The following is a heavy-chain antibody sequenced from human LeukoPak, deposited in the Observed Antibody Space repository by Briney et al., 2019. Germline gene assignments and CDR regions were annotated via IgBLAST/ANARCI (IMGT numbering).Heavy chain of an antibody. D-gene: IGHD2-15*01. J-gene: IGHJ5*02. Sequence: SETLSLTCTVSGGSISGYYWSWIRQPPGKGLEWIGYIYYSGSTNYNPSPKSRVTISVDTSKNQFSLKLSSVTAADTAVYYCARWSGVVVVAATPWGFDPWGQGTLVTVSS. CDR3: ARWSGVVVVAATPWGFDP. V-gene: IGHV4-59*01. CDR2: IYYSGST. CDR1: GGSISGYY.